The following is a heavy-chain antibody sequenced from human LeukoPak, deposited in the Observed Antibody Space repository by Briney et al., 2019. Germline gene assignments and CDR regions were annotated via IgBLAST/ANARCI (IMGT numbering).Heavy chain of an antibody. CDR3: ARGLRFLEWLLSPLDY. V-gene: IGHV3-30-3*01. D-gene: IGHD3-3*01. CDR2: ISYDGSNK. CDR1: GFTFSSYA. Sequence: GGSLRLSCAASGFTFSSYAMHWVRLAPGKGLEWVAVISYDGSNKYYADSVKGRFTISRDNSKNTLYLQMNSLRAEDTAVYYCARGLRFLEWLLSPLDYWGQGTLVTVSS. J-gene: IGHJ4*02.